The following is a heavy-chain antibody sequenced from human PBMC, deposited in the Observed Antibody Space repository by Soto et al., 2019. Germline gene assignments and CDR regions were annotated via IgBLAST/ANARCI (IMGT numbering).Heavy chain of an antibody. D-gene: IGHD3-16*01. V-gene: IGHV3-74*03. J-gene: IGHJ4*02. Sequence: EVQLVESGGGLVQPGGSLRLSCAGSGFTFSNYWMHWVRQDPEKGLVWVSTINTDGTTTQYADSVKGRFTVTRDNAKNTLYLQMNRLRVEDTAVYFCAKDLSWGQCDYWGQGTLVTVSS. CDR1: GFTFSNYW. CDR2: INTDGTTT. CDR3: AKDLSWGQCDY.